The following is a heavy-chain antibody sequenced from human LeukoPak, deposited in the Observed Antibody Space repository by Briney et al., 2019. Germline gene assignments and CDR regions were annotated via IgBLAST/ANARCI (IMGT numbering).Heavy chain of an antibody. V-gene: IGHV3-21*01. CDR2: ISSSSSYI. CDR1: GFTFSNYG. CDR3: ASWVPVGGEEPFDY. J-gene: IGHJ4*02. Sequence: GGSLRLSCTASGFTFSNYGIHWVRQAPGKGLEWFSSISSSSSYIYYADSVKGRFTISRDNAKNSLYLQMNSLRAEDTAVYYCASWVPVGGEEPFDYWGQGTLVTVSS. D-gene: IGHD3-16*01.